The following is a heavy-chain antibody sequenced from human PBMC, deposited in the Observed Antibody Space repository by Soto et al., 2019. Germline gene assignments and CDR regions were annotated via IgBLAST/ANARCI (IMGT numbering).Heavy chain of an antibody. CDR1: GGSISGYY. CDR3: ARPTKGGAFDL. CDR2: IYYSGGA. J-gene: IGHJ3*01. V-gene: IGHV4-59*08. Sequence: QVHLQESGPGLVKPSETLSLTCIVSGGSISGYYWSWIRQPPGKGLEWIGYIYYSGGANYNPSLKSPVSISVDTSNNQFSLRLTSVTAADTAVYYCARPTKGGAFDLWGQGTMVTVSS.